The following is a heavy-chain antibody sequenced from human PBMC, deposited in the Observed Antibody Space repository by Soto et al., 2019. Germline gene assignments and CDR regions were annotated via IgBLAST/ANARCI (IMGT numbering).Heavy chain of an antibody. Sequence: QVQLVQSGAEVKKPGSSVKVSCKVSGGTFSNYAIDWVRLAPGHGLEWMGGIVPIFGTTYYTQKFQGRATIIADDSTTTAYLEMSSLRSEDTAIYYCARVEAVAGLYNYHGLDVWGQWTEVTVSS. CDR3: ARVEAVAGLYNYHGLDV. CDR1: GGTFSNYA. CDR2: IVPIFGTT. V-gene: IGHV1-69*12. D-gene: IGHD6-19*01. J-gene: IGHJ6*02.